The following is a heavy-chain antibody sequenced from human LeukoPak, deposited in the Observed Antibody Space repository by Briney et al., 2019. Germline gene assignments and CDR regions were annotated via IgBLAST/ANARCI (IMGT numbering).Heavy chain of an antibody. CDR1: GGTFSSYA. J-gene: IGHJ5*02. Sequence: SVKVSCKASGGTFSSYAISWVRQAPGQGLEWMGRIIPIFGTANYAQKFQGRVTITTDESTGTAYMELSSLRSEDTAVYYCARGGEYGSGSYYNHWGQGTLVTVSS. V-gene: IGHV1-69*05. D-gene: IGHD3-10*01. CDR3: ARGGEYGSGSYYNH. CDR2: IIPIFGTA.